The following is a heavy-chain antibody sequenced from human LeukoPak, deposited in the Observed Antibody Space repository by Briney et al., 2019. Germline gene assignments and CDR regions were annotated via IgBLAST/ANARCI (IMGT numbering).Heavy chain of an antibody. Sequence: GASLKGSCEASGYTFTGYYMHWVRQAPGQGLEWMGWINPNSGGTNYAQKFQGRVTMTRDTSISTAYMELSRLRSDDTAVYYCASLRSGSPSDYWGQGTLVTVSS. V-gene: IGHV1-2*02. D-gene: IGHD3-10*01. CDR1: GYTFTGYY. CDR2: INPNSGGT. CDR3: ASLRSGSPSDY. J-gene: IGHJ4*02.